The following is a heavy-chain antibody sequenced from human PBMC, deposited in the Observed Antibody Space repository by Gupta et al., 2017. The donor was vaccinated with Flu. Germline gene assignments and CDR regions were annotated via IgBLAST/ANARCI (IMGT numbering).Heavy chain of an antibody. CDR1: GYSISSGYY. CDR3: ARPETGDSGSYYTY. V-gene: IGHV4-38-2*01. D-gene: IGHD1-26*01. CDR2: IYHSGST. Sequence: QVQLQESGTGLVKPSETLSLTCAVSGYSISSGYYWGWIRQPPGKGLEWIGSIYHSGSTYYNPSLKSRVTISVDTSKNQFSLKLSSVTAADTAVYYCARPETGDSGSYYTYWGQGTLVTVSS. J-gene: IGHJ4*02.